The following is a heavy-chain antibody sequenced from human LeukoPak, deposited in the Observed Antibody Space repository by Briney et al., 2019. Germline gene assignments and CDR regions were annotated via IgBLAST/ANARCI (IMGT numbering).Heavy chain of an antibody. CDR1: GFTFSSYW. D-gene: IGHD2-21*02. CDR3: ARDPRAYCGGDCYSQGAFDI. V-gene: IGHV3-7*01. Sequence: GGSLRLSCAASGFTFSSYWMSWVRQAPGKGLEWVANIKEDGGEKYYADSVKGRFTISRDNAKNSLYLQMNSLRAEDTAVYYCARDPRAYCGGDCYSQGAFDIWGQGTMVTVSS. J-gene: IGHJ3*02. CDR2: IKEDGGEK.